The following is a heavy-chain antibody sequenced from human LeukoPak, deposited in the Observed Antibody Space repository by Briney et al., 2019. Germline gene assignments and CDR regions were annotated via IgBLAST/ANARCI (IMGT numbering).Heavy chain of an antibody. V-gene: IGHV3-7*01. J-gene: IGHJ4*02. Sequence: PGGSLRLSCAASGLTFSSYWMSWVRQAPGKGLEWVANIKQDGSEKYYVDSVKGRFTISRDNAKNSLYLQMNSLRAEDTAVYYCARDIGGYSYGYSGASDYWGQGTLVTVSS. D-gene: IGHD5-18*01. CDR1: GLTFSSYW. CDR2: IKQDGSEK. CDR3: ARDIGGYSYGYSGASDY.